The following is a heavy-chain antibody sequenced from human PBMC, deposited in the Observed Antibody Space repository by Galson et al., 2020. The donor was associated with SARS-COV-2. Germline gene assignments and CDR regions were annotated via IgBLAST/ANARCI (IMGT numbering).Heavy chain of an antibody. CDR1: GGSISSYY. Sequence: SETLSLTCTVSGGSISSYYWSWIRQPPGKGLEWIGDIYYSGSTNYNPSLKSRVTISVDTSKNQFSLKLSSVTAADTAVYYCARGPMSYSSGWYNNWFDPWGQGTLVTVSS. CDR2: IYYSGST. J-gene: IGHJ5*02. CDR3: ARGPMSYSSGWYNNWFDP. V-gene: IGHV4-59*01. D-gene: IGHD6-19*01.